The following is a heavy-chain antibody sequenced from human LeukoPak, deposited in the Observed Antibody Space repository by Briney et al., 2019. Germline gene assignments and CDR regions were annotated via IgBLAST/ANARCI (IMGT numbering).Heavy chain of an antibody. CDR3: ARGSGWFYFDY. CDR1: GLTFSSYW. Sequence: GGSLRLSCAASGLTFSSYWMHWVRQAPGKGLVWVSRINSDGSSTSYADSVKGRFTISRDNAKNTLYLQMNSLRAEDTAVYYCARGSGWFYFDYWGQGTLVTVSS. V-gene: IGHV3-74*01. J-gene: IGHJ4*02. D-gene: IGHD6-19*01. CDR2: INSDGSST.